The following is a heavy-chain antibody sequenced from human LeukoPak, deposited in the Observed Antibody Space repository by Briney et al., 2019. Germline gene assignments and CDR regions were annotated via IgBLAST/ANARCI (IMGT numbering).Heavy chain of an antibody. CDR3: AKDYHDSSGYFRVPHVFDY. J-gene: IGHJ4*02. CDR1: GFTFSSSG. CDR2: IRYDGSDK. Sequence: GGSLRLSCVASGFTFSSSGMHWVRQTPGKGLEWVAFIRYDGSDKYYADSVKGRFTISRENAKNTLYMQMNRLRAEDTAVYYCAKDYHDSSGYFRVPHVFDYWGQGTLVTVSS. V-gene: IGHV3-30*02. D-gene: IGHD3-22*01.